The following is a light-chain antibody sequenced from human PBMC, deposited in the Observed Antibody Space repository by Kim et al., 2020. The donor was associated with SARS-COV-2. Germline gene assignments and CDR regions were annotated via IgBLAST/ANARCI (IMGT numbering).Light chain of an antibody. J-gene: IGKJ1*01. CDR2: WAS. CDR1: QSVLYSSNNNNY. Sequence: ATINCKSSQSVLYSSNNNNYLSWYQQKPGQPPKLLIYWASIRESGVPDRFSGSGSGTEFTLTISSLQSEDSAVYYCQEYNNWPPTFGQGTKVDIK. V-gene: IGKV4-1*01. CDR3: QEYNNWPPT.